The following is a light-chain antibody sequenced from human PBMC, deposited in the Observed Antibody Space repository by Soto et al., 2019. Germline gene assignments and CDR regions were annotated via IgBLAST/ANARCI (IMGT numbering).Light chain of an antibody. CDR3: QQYNKWPLT. Sequence: EIVMTQSPATLSESPGERATLSCRASQSVSSNLGWYQQKRGQAPRLLIYGTSTRATGIPVRFSGSGSGTEFTLTISSLQSEDFAVYYCQQYNKWPLTFGGGTKVEIK. CDR2: GTS. CDR1: QSVSSN. J-gene: IGKJ4*01. V-gene: IGKV3-15*01.